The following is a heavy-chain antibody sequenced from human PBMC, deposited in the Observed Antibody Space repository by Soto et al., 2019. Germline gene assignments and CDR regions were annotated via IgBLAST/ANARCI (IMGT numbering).Heavy chain of an antibody. Sequence: QVQLVESGGGVVQPGRSLRLSCAASGFTFSSYAMLWVRQAPGKGLEWVAVISYDGSNKYYADSVKGRFTISRDNSKNTLYLQMNSLRADDTAVYYCASTLDVWGQGTTVTVSS. CDR3: ASTLDV. CDR1: GFTFSSYA. J-gene: IGHJ6*02. CDR2: ISYDGSNK. V-gene: IGHV3-30-3*01.